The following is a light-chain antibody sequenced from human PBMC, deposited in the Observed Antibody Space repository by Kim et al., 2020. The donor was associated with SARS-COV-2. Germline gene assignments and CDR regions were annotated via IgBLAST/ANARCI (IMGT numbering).Light chain of an antibody. V-gene: IGKV3-20*01. CDR1: QAVSRNH. CDR2: GVS. Sequence: WSPGERASLSGRASQAVSRNHLAWYQQKPGQAPRLLIYGVSTRATGIPDRFSGSGSGTDFTLTITRLEPEDFAVYYCQQYGNSRTFGQGTKVDIK. CDR3: QQYGNSRT. J-gene: IGKJ1*01.